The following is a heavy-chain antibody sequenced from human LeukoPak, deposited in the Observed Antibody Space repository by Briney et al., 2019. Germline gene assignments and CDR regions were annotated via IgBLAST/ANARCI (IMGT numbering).Heavy chain of an antibody. CDR2: IIPIFGTA. CDR3: ARAGGSGSYFDY. J-gene: IGHJ4*02. CDR1: GGTLSSYA. D-gene: IGHD3-10*01. V-gene: IGHV1-69*13. Sequence: SVKVSCKASGGTLSSYAISWVRQAPGQGLEWMGGIIPIFGTANYAQKFQGRVTITADESTSTAYMELSSLRSEDTAVYYCARAGGSGSYFDYWGQGTLVTVSS.